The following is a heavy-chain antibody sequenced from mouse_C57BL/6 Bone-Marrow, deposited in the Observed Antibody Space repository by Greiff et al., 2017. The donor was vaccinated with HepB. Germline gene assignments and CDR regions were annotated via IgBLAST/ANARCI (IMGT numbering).Heavy chain of an antibody. CDR1: GFTFSDYY. D-gene: IGHD3-1*01. V-gene: IGHV5-12*01. Sequence: EVNVVESGGGLVQPGGSLKLSCAASGFTFSDYYMYWVRQTPEKRLEWVAYISNGGGSTYYPDTVKGRITISRDNAKHTLYLQMSRLKAEDTAMYYCARHRGLIGYARDYWGQGTSVTVSS. J-gene: IGHJ4*01. CDR3: ARHRGLIGYARDY. CDR2: ISNGGGST.